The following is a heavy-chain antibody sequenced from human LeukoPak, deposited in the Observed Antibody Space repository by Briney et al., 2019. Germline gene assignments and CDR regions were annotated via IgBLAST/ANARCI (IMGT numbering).Heavy chain of an antibody. CDR2: IIPIFGTA. V-gene: IGHV1-69*13. Sequence: ASVKVSCKASGDTFSSYVISWVRQAPGQGLEWMGGIIPIFGTANYAQKFQGRVTITADESTSTAYMELSSLRSEDTAVYYCARSDTAMAQDYYYYGMDVWGQGTTVTVSS. J-gene: IGHJ6*02. CDR1: GDTFSSYV. D-gene: IGHD5-18*01. CDR3: ARSDTAMAQDYYYYGMDV.